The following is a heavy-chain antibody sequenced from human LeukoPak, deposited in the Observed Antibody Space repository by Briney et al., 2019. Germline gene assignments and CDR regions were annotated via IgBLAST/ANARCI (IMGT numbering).Heavy chain of an antibody. CDR2: MNPNSGNT. J-gene: IGHJ4*02. Sequence: GASVKVSCKASGYTFTSYDINWVRQATGQGLEWMGWMNPNSGNTGYAQKFQGRVTMTRNTSISTAYMELSSLRSEDTAVYYCARSGGIVGAFPHDYWGQGTLVTVSS. CDR3: ARSGGIVGAFPHDY. V-gene: IGHV1-8*01. CDR1: GYTFTSYD. D-gene: IGHD1-26*01.